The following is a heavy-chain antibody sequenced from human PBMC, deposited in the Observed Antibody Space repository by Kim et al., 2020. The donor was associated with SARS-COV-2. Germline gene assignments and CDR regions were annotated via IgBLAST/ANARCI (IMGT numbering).Heavy chain of an antibody. CDR2: SYHTGKT. Sequence: SETLSLTCSVSGGSINSGAYYWGWLRQPPGKGLEWLATSYHTGKTFYSASLKNRVSMSMDPSKNQLSLRLGSVTAADTATYFCARSISVAGLYYFDFWGQRALVSVSS. D-gene: IGHD6-19*01. J-gene: IGHJ4*02. V-gene: IGHV4-39*01. CDR1: GGSINSGAYY. CDR3: ARSISVAGLYYFDF.